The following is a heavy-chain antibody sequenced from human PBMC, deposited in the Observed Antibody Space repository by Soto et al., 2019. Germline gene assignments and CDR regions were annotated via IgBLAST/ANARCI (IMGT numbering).Heavy chain of an antibody. J-gene: IGHJ4*02. CDR2: IYWNDEE. Sequence: QITLKESGPTLVNPTQTLTLTCTFSGFSLTTDGVGVDWIRQPPGKALEWLGLIYWNDEERYRPSLQSRLTITKDTCRNQVVLTMTNMDPVDTATYYCAHRTTVTSGINWGQGTLVTVSS. V-gene: IGHV2-5*01. CDR3: AHRTTVTSGIN. D-gene: IGHD4-4*01. CDR1: GFSLTTDGVG.